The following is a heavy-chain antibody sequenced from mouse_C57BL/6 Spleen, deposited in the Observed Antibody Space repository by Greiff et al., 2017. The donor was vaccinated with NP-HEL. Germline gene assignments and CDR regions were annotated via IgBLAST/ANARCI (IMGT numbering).Heavy chain of an antibody. Sequence: QVQLQQPGAELVMPGASVKLSCKASGYTFTSSWMNWVKQRPGQGLEWIGEIDPSDSYTNYNQKFKGKSTLTVDKSSSTAYMQLRSLTSEDSAVYYGAIYYGSSYEDSMDYWGQGTSVTVSA. D-gene: IGHD1-1*01. CDR1: GYTFTSSW. CDR2: IDPSDSYT. CDR3: AIYYGSSYEDSMDY. J-gene: IGHJ4*01. V-gene: IGHV1-69*01.